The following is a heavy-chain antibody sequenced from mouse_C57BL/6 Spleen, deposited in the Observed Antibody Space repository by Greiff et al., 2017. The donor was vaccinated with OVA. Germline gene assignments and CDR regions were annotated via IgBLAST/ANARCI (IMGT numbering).Heavy chain of an antibody. CDR2: INYDGSST. CDR3: ARDEGEPAWFAY. J-gene: IGHJ3*01. Sequence: EVKLMESEGGLVQPGSSMKLSCTASGFTFSDYYMAWVRQVPEKGLEWVANINYDGSSTYYLDSLKSRFIISRDNAKNILYLQMSSLKSEDTATYYCARDEGEPAWFAYWGQGTLVTVSA. V-gene: IGHV5-16*01. CDR1: GFTFSDYY.